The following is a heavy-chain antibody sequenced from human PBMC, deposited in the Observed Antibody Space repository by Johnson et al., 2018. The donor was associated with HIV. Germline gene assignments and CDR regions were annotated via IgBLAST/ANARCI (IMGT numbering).Heavy chain of an antibody. Sequence: VQLVESGGGLAKPGGSLRLSCAASGFTFTNAWMSWVRQAPGKGLEWVGRIKTKTDGGTTDYGAPVKGRFTISRDDSTNTVFLQMNSLKIEDTAVYYCWSQWTIIWFGGVNAFDICGQGTMVTVSS. CDR1: GFTFTNAW. CDR2: IKTKTDGGTT. J-gene: IGHJ3*02. D-gene: IGHD3-16*01. CDR3: WSQWTIIWFGGVNAFDI. V-gene: IGHV3-15*01.